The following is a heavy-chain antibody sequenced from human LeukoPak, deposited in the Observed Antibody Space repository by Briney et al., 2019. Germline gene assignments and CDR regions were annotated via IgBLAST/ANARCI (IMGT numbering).Heavy chain of an antibody. Sequence: ASVKVSCKASGYTFTGYYMHWVRQAPGQGLEWMGWINPNSGGTNYAQKFQGRVTMTRDTSTSTAYMELSRLRSDDTAVYYCARNFLGAIFGVVITGGDWFDPWGQGTLVTVSS. CDR3: ARNFLGAIFGVVITGGDWFDP. V-gene: IGHV1-2*02. CDR1: GYTFTGYY. D-gene: IGHD3-3*01. J-gene: IGHJ5*02. CDR2: INPNSGGT.